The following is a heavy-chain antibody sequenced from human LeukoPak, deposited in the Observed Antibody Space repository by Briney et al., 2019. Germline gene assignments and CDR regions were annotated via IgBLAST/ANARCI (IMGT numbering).Heavy chain of an antibody. CDR2: ITSSGSYI. D-gene: IGHD1-1*01. Sequence: SGGSLRLSCAASGFAFNSYTIKWVRQAPGKGLEWVSSITSSGSYIYNADSVKGRFTISRDNAKNSLYLQMSSLRAEDTAVYYCGRVAQGASTENYYYYYMDVWGKGTTVTVSS. CDR1: GFAFNSYT. J-gene: IGHJ6*03. CDR3: GRVAQGASTENYYYYYMDV. V-gene: IGHV3-21*01.